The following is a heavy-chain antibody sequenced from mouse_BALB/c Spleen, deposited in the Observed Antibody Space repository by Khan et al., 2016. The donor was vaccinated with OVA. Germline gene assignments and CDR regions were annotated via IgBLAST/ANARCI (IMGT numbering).Heavy chain of an antibody. Sequence: EVQLQESGPELVRPGASVKVSCKASGYAFTTYNMYWVKQSHGKSLEWIGYIDPYNGVTNYNQNFKDKVTLTVDKSSSAAYMHLDSLTSEDSAVYFCARSSDGYYPLADWGQGTLVTVSA. D-gene: IGHD2-3*01. V-gene: IGHV1S135*01. CDR2: IDPYNGVT. CDR1: GYAFTTYN. CDR3: ARSSDGYYPLAD. J-gene: IGHJ3*01.